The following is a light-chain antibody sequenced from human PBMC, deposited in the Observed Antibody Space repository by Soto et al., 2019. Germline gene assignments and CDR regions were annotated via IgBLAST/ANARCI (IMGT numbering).Light chain of an antibody. CDR1: NIGSKN. Sequence: SYELTQPLSVSVALGQTARITCGGDNIGSKNVHWYQQKAGQAPVLVIYRNNNRPSGIPERFSGSNSGNTATLTISRAQVGDEAVYYCQLRDNNTGVFGAGTKVTVL. CDR3: QLRDNNTGV. J-gene: IGLJ1*01. V-gene: IGLV3-9*01. CDR2: RNN.